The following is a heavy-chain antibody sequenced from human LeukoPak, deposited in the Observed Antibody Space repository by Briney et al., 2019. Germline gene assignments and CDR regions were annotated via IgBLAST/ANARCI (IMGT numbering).Heavy chain of an antibody. Sequence: GGSLRLSCAVSGFSFNNHWMSWVRQAAGKRLEWVANIRQDGSESYYVGSVKGRFTISRDNAKNSLYLQMDSLRGEDTAVYYCATGQGSRWDNWGLGTLVTVSS. CDR1: GFSFNNHW. D-gene: IGHD6-13*01. J-gene: IGHJ4*02. CDR2: IRQDGSES. V-gene: IGHV3-7*01. CDR3: ATGQGSRWDN.